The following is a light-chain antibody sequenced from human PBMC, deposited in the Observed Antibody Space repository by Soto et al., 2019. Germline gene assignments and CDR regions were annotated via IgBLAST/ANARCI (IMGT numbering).Light chain of an antibody. CDR2: GAS. CDR3: QHHGSSPPLT. V-gene: IGKV3-20*01. CDR1: QSVSSSY. J-gene: IGKJ4*01. Sequence: EIVLTQSPGTLSLSPGERATLSCRTSQSVSSSYIAWYQQRPGQAPRLLIYGASKRATDIPDTFSGSGSGTDFPLTISRLEPEDFAVYYCQHHGSSPPLTFGVGTKVEIK.